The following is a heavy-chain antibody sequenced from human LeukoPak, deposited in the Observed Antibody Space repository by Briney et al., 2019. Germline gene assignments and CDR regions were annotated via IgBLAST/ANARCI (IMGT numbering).Heavy chain of an antibody. CDR1: GFTFSSYA. Sequence: GGSLRLSCSASGFTFSSYAMHWVRQAPGKGLEYVSAISSNGGSTYYADSVKGRFTITRDNSKNTLYLQMNSLRAEDTAVYYCAKNLMGDAAYSWYFDLWGRGTLVTVSS. V-gene: IGHV3-64*04. D-gene: IGHD1-26*01. CDR3: AKNLMGDAAYSWYFDL. CDR2: ISSNGGST. J-gene: IGHJ2*01.